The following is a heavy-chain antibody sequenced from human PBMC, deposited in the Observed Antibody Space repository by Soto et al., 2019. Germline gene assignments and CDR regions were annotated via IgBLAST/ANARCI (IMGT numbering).Heavy chain of an antibody. CDR1: GGTFSSYA. CDR3: ARRVPFTHCSSTSCYLYNWFDP. Sequence: QVQLVQSGAEVKKPGSSVKVSCKASGGTFSSYAISWVRQAPGQGLEWMGGIIPIFGTANYAQKFQGRVTITAEKSTSTAYMELSSLRSEDTAVYYCARRVPFTHCSSTSCYLYNWFDPWGQGTLVTVS. J-gene: IGHJ5*02. V-gene: IGHV1-69*06. D-gene: IGHD2-2*01. CDR2: IIPIFGTA.